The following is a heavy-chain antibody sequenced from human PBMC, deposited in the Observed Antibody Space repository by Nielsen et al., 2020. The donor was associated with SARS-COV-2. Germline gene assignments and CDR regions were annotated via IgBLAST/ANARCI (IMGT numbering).Heavy chain of an antibody. CDR2: VSYDGSNK. CDR1: GFTFSSYV. Sequence: GGSLEISWAASGFTFSSYVVHWGRQAPGKGLEWVSVVSYDGSNKYYADSVKGRFTITRDISKNTLYLQVNSLRAEDTAVYYCAKGSDCSSTSCPGDYYYGMDVWGQGTTVTVSS. J-gene: IGHJ6*02. V-gene: IGHV3-30*18. D-gene: IGHD2-2*01. CDR3: AKGSDCSSTSCPGDYYYGMDV.